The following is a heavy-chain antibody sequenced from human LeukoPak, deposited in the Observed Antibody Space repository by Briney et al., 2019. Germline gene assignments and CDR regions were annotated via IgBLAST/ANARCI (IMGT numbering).Heavy chain of an antibody. CDR3: AKDPVRTARTLWYFDY. J-gene: IGHJ4*02. CDR1: GFTFSSYA. CDR2: ISGSGGST. V-gene: IGHV3-23*01. Sequence: GGSLRLSCAASGFTFSSYAMSWVRQAPGKGLEWVSAISGSGGSTYYADSVKGRFTISRDNSKDTLYLQMNSLRAEDTAVYYCAKDPVRTARTLWYFDYWGQGTLSPSPQ. D-gene: IGHD6-6*01.